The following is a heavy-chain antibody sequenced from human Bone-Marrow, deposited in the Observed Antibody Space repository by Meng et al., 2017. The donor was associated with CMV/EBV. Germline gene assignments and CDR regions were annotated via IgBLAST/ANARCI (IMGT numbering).Heavy chain of an antibody. J-gene: IGHJ4*02. Sequence: SETLSLTCTVSGGSISSYYWSWIRQPPGKGLEWIGYIYYSGSTNYYPSLKSRVTISVDTSKNQFSLKLSSVTAADTAVYYCARARRGDYSGFDYWGQGTLVTVSS. CDR2: IYYSGST. D-gene: IGHD4-17*01. CDR1: GGSISSYY. CDR3: ARARRGDYSGFDY. V-gene: IGHV4-59*01.